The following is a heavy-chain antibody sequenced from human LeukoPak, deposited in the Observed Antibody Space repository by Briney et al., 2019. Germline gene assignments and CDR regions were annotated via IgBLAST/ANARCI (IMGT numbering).Heavy chain of an antibody. CDR2: IIQDGSGK. D-gene: IGHD1-1*01. CDR1: GFTFSQYC. V-gene: IGHV3-7*01. CDR3: ARVGNWNDRGDY. Sequence: GGSLRLSCAASGFTFSQYCMTWVRQAPGKGLEWVAEIIQDGSGKYYGDSVKGRFTISRDNAKNSLYLQMNSLRAEDTAVYYCARVGNWNDRGDYWGQGTLVTVSS. J-gene: IGHJ4*02.